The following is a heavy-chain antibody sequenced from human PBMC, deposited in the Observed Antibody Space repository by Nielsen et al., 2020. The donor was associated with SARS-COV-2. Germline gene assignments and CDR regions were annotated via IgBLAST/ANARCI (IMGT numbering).Heavy chain of an antibody. CDR2: VSYDGSNQ. D-gene: IGHD1/OR15-1a*01. J-gene: IGHJ4*02. Sequence: GESLKISCAASGFIFTSYGMHWVRQAPGKGLEWVAVVSYDGSNQQYGDSVKGRFTISRGNSKNTVSLQMNSLRAEDTAVYYCARDLSRDLTNVDYWGQGTLVTVSS. CDR3: ARDLSRDLTNVDY. CDR1: GFIFTSYG. V-gene: IGHV3-30*03.